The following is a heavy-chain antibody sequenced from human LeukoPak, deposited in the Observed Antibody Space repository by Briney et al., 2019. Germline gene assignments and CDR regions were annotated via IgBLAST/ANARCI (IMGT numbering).Heavy chain of an antibody. Sequence: GRSLRLSCAASGFTFSSYAMHWVRQAPGKGLEWVAVISYDGSNKYYADSVKSRFTISRDNSKNTLYLQMNSLRAEDTAVYYCARDHGGGSYFDYWGQGTLVTVSS. V-gene: IGHV3-30*04. J-gene: IGHJ4*02. CDR1: GFTFSSYA. D-gene: IGHD2-15*01. CDR3: ARDHGGGSYFDY. CDR2: ISYDGSNK.